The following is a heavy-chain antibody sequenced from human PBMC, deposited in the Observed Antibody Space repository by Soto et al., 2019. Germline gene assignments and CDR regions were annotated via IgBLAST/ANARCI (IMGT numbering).Heavy chain of an antibody. D-gene: IGHD3-3*01. J-gene: IGHJ6*02. Sequence: GGSLRLSCAASGFTFSSYWMHWVRQAPGKGLVWVSRINGDGSRTTYADSVKGRFTISRDNAKNMLYLQMNSLRAEDTAVYYCPRDGQSGLSSGYYLNVWGQGTKVTVYS. CDR3: PRDGQSGLSSGYYLNV. V-gene: IGHV3-74*01. CDR2: INGDGSRT. CDR1: GFTFSSYW.